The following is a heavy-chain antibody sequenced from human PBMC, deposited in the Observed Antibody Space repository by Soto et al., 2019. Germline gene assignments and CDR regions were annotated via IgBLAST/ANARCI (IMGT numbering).Heavy chain of an antibody. CDR1: GYSFTSYW. D-gene: IGHD2-8*01. V-gene: IGHV5-51*01. Sequence: GESLKISSKGSGYSFTSYWIGWVRQMPGKGLEWMGIIYPGDPDTRYSPSFQGQVTISTDKSIRTAYLQWSSLKASNTAMYYCARGGMVYAIQDFDILGLETMVTVSS. CDR2: IYPGDPDT. CDR3: ARGGMVYAIQDFDI. J-gene: IGHJ3*02.